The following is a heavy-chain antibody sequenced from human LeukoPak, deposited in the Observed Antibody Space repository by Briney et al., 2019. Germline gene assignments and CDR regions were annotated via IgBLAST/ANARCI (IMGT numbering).Heavy chain of an antibody. D-gene: IGHD3-22*01. Sequence: GGSVRLSCAASGFTFSNHGMNWVRQAPGKGLEWVSGISPSGDITYYADSVKGRFTISRDNSKNTLYLQMNSLKTEDTAVYYCTTDTYYYDTPWPLRRFDPWGQGTLVTVSS. CDR3: TTDTYYYDTPWPLRRFDP. J-gene: IGHJ5*02. CDR1: GFTFSNHG. V-gene: IGHV3-23*01. CDR2: ISPSGDIT.